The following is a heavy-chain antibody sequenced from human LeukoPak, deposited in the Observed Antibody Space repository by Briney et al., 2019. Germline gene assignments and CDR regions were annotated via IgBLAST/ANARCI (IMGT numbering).Heavy chain of an antibody. CDR3: ARGGAAAGYDY. V-gene: IGHV3-20*04. J-gene: IGHJ4*02. D-gene: IGHD6-13*01. CDR1: GFTFSTYW. Sequence: GGSLRLSCATSGFTFSTYWMSWVRQAPGKGLEWVSGINWNGGSTGYADSVKGRFTISRDNAKNSLYLQMNSLRAEDTALYYCARGGAAAGYDYWGQGTLVTVSS. CDR2: INWNGGST.